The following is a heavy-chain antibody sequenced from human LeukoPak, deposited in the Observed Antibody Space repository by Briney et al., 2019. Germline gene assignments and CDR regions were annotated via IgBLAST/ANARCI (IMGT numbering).Heavy chain of an antibody. V-gene: IGHV4-39*07. CDR2: IYYSGRT. CDR3: ARDTSGSWYSV. D-gene: IGHD6-13*01. Sequence: SETLSLTCTVSGDSISSGSYYWGWIRQPPGKGLECIGTIYYSGRTYYNPSLKSRVTISLDTSKNQFSLKLSSVTAADTAVYYCARDTSGSWYSVWGKGTTVTISS. J-gene: IGHJ6*04. CDR1: GDSISSGSYY.